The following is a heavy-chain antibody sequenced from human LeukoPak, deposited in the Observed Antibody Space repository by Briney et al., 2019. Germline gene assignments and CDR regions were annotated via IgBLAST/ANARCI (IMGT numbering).Heavy chain of an antibody. CDR3: ARADRLHGGPYLIGP. CDR2: INPNSGGT. V-gene: IGHV1-2*02. Sequence: ASVKVSCKTSGYSFADYYMHWVRQAPGQGLEWMGWINPNSGGTSSAQKFQGRVTMTRDTSISTVYMEVSWLTSDDTAIYYCARADRLHGGPYLIGPWGQGTLVTVSS. J-gene: IGHJ5*02. CDR1: GYSFADYY. D-gene: IGHD2-21*01.